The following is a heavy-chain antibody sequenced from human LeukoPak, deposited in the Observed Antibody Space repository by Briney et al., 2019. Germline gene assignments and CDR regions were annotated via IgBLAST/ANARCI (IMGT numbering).Heavy chain of an antibody. CDR2: INHSGST. CDR1: GGSFSGYY. J-gene: IGHJ4*02. Sequence: PSETLSLTCAVYGGSFSGYYWSWIRQPPGKGLEWIGEINHSGSTNYNPSLKSRVTISVDTSKNQFSLKLSSVTAEDTAVYYCAKDPRRWYSSSWYAALDGRFDYWGQGTLVTVSS. D-gene: IGHD6-13*01. V-gene: IGHV4-34*01. CDR3: AKDPRRWYSSSWYAALDGRFDY.